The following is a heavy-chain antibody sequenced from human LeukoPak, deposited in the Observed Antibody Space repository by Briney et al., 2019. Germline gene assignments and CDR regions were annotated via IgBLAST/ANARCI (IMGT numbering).Heavy chain of an antibody. D-gene: IGHD2-2*01. CDR3: GMGNVRAYQIDY. Sequence: ASVKVSCKASGYTFTGYYMHWVRQAPGQGLEWMGWINPNSGGTNYAQKFQGWVTMTRDTSISTAYMELSRLRSDDTAVYYCGMGNVRAYQIDYWGQGTLVTVSS. CDR2: INPNSGGT. J-gene: IGHJ4*02. CDR1: GYTFTGYY. V-gene: IGHV1-2*04.